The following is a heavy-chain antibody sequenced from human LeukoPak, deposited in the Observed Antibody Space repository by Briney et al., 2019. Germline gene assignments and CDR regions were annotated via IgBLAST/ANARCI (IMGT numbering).Heavy chain of an antibody. V-gene: IGHV3-30-3*01. CDR1: GFTFSSYA. CDR2: ISYDGSNK. J-gene: IGHJ4*02. D-gene: IGHD3-22*01. Sequence: GGSLRLSCAASGFTFSSYAMHWVRQAPGKGLEWVAVISYDGSNKYYADSVKGRFTISRDNSKNTLYLQMNSLRAEDTAVYYCARDIGEHYYDSSGYYDHWGQGTLVTVSS. CDR3: ARDIGEHYYDSSGYYDH.